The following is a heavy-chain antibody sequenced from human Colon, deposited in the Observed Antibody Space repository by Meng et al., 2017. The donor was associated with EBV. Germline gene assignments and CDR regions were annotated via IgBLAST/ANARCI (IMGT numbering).Heavy chain of an antibody. CDR3: ARGNAYNAPSFDY. D-gene: IGHD5-24*01. J-gene: IGHJ4*02. Sequence: LSVACASFGASASCNCWGSWVGPPPGNGLERIGDIYHGGNTNYNPSLKSRVTISVDRSNAQFSLSLSSVTAADTAVYYCARGNAYNAPSFDYWGQGTLVTVSS. CDR1: GASASCNCW. V-gene: IGHV4-4*02. CDR2: IYHGGNT.